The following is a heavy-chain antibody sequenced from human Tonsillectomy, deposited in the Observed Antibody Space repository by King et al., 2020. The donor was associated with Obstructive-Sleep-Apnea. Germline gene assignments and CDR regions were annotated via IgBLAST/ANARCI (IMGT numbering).Heavy chain of an antibody. CDR3: VRDLHWAFDI. CDR2: INFDISHR. CDR1: GFIFSRYS. V-gene: IGHV3-48*01. Sequence: VQLVESGGGLVQPGGSLRLSCEASGFIFSRYSMNWIRQAPGKGRELVSYINFDISHRYYADSVQGRFSISRDNARNSLYLQMNSLRAEDTAVYYCVRDLHWAFDIWGQGTVVTVSS. J-gene: IGHJ3*02.